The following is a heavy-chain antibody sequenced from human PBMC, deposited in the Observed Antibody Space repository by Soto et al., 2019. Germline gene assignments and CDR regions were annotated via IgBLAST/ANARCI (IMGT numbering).Heavy chain of an antibody. V-gene: IGHV1-2*04. J-gene: IGHJ6*02. CDR3: ARGDSTDCSNGVCTFFYTNDIDV. D-gene: IGHD2-8*01. CDR1: GYSFTDYH. CDR2: INPKSGGT. Sequence: ASVKVSCKASGYSFTDYHIHWVRQAPGQGLEWLGRINPKSGGTSTAQKFQGWVTMTTDTSISTASMELTRLTSDDTAIYYCARGDSTDCSNGVCTFFYTNDIDVSGQGTTVTVSS.